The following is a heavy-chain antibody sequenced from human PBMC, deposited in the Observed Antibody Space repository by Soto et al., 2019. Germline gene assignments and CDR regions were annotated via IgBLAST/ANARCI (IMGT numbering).Heavy chain of an antibody. J-gene: IGHJ6*02. D-gene: IGHD2-2*02. CDR1: GFTFSSYW. CDR3: ARDHXVVVPAAILLDYYGMDV. CDR2: IKQDGSEK. V-gene: IGHV3-7*01. Sequence: PGGSLRLSCAASGFTFSSYWMSWVRQAPGKGLEWVANIKQDGSEKYYADSVKGRFTISRDNAKNSLYLQMNSLRAEDTAVYYCARDHXVVVPAAILLDYYGMDVWGQGTTVTVSS.